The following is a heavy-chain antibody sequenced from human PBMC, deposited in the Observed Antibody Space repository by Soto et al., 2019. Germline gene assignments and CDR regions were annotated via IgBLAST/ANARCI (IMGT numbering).Heavy chain of an antibody. CDR1: GYTFTSYA. V-gene: IGHV1-3*01. Sequence: ASVKVSCKASGYTFTSYAMHWVRQAPGQRLEWMGWINAGNGNTKYSQKLQGRDTMTTDTSASTAYMELRSLRSDDTAVYYCARELIGGDYFDYWGQGTLVTVSS. J-gene: IGHJ4*02. CDR2: INAGNGNT. CDR3: ARELIGGDYFDY. D-gene: IGHD3-16*01.